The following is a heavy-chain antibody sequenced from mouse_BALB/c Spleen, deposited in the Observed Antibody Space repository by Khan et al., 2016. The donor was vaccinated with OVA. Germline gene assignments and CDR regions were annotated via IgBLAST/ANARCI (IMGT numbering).Heavy chain of an antibody. CDR2: IDPFSGDT. J-gene: IGHJ3*01. V-gene: IGHV1S135*01. Sequence: EVQLQQSGPELMKPGASGKISCKASGYSFTTYYIHWVKQSHGKSLEWIGSIDPFSGDTTYNQKFKGMATMTVDKSSSTAYIHLSNLTSEDSAVYYCTRQGYDAWFTYWGQGTLVTVSA. CDR3: TRQGYDAWFTY. D-gene: IGHD2-2*01. CDR1: GYSFTTYY.